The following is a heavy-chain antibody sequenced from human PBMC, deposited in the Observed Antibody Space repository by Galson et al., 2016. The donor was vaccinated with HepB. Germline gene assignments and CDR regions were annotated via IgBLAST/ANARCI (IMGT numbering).Heavy chain of an antibody. J-gene: IGHJ5*02. CDR3: AREGDGGYGSTTHYDL. V-gene: IGHV3-11*01. CDR1: GFTFRDYY. CDR2: ISSGGDTI. D-gene: IGHD3-10*01. Sequence: SLRLSCAASGFTFRDYYMSWVRQAPGKGLEWISYISSGGDTIYYADSVRGRFTISRDNAKKSLDLQMNSLRVEDTAVYYCAREGDGGYGSTTHYDLWGQGTLVTVSS.